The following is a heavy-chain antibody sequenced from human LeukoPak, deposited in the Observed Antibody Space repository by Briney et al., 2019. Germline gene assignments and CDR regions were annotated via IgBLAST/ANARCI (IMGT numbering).Heavy chain of an antibody. V-gene: IGHV3-7*01. CDR3: AREDGYCSGGNCYSYFDS. CDR2: IKKTGSET. D-gene: IGHD2-15*01. CDR1: GFIFSSSW. J-gene: IGHJ4*02. Sequence: GGSLRLSCAASGFIFSSSWMIWVRQAPGKGLEWVGYIKKTGSETYYVDSVKGRFTITRDNTRNSLFLQMYSLRAEDTAVYFCAREDGYCSGGNCYSYFDSWGQGTLVTVSS.